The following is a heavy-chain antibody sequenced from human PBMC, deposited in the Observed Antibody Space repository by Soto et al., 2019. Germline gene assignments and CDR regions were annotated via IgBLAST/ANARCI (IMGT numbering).Heavy chain of an antibody. Sequence: EVQVLESGGGSVQPGGSLRLSCAASGFTFSNFAMSWVRHAPGKGLEWVSEITGSTGTTYYAASVRGRFIISRDNSHNTLHLQMISLRPEATAVYYCAKDTRSSPHYMDVWGKGTTVTVSS. D-gene: IGHD6-19*01. CDR1: GFTFSNFA. CDR3: AKDTRSSPHYMDV. V-gene: IGHV3-23*01. J-gene: IGHJ6*03. CDR2: ITGSTGTT.